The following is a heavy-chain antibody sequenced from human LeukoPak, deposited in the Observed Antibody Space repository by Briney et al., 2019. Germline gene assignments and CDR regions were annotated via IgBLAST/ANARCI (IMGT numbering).Heavy chain of an antibody. Sequence: GGSLRLSCAASGFTFSSYGMHWVRQAPGKGLEWVAVIWYDGSNKYYADSVKGRFTISRDNSKNTLYLQMNSLRAEDTAVYYCARDPQGIAAAGGYYYYGMDVWGQGTTVTVSS. D-gene: IGHD6-13*01. V-gene: IGHV3-33*01. J-gene: IGHJ6*02. CDR2: IWYDGSNK. CDR3: ARDPQGIAAAGGYYYYGMDV. CDR1: GFTFSSYG.